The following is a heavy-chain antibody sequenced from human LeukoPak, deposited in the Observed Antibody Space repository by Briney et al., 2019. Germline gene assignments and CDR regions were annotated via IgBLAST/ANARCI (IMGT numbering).Heavy chain of an antibody. V-gene: IGHV3-64*02. CDR1: GFTFSSYA. Sequence: PGGSLRLSCAASGFTFSSYAMHWVRQAPGKAPEYVSAISNNGVNTYYADSVRGRFTISRDNSKNTLYLQMGSLRSEDMAVYYCARRHNYYYYMDVWGKGTTVTVSS. CDR2: ISNNGVNT. CDR3: ARRHNYYYYMDV. J-gene: IGHJ6*03.